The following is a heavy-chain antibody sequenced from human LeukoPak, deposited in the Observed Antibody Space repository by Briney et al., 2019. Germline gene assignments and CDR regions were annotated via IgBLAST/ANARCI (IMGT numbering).Heavy chain of an antibody. CDR3: ARDVSMDV. Sequence: QSGGSLRLSCAASGFTFSSYGMHWVRQAPGKGLEWVAVISYDGSNKYYADSVKGRFTISRDNAKNSLYLQMNSLRAEDTAVYYCARDVSMDVWGQGTTVTVSS. CDR2: ISYDGSNK. D-gene: IGHD3-16*01. V-gene: IGHV3-30*03. CDR1: GFTFSSYG. J-gene: IGHJ6*02.